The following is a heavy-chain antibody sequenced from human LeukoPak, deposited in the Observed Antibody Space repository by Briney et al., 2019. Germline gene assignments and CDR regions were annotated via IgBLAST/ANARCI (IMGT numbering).Heavy chain of an antibody. V-gene: IGHV3-30-3*01. D-gene: IGHD5-12*01. Sequence: PGRSLRLSCAASGFSFSTFAMHWVRQAPGKGLEWVATISYDGSDKYYADSVKGRFTISRDNSKNTLYLQMNSLRAGVTAVYYCARDFLDIVSTIRGAYFQHWGQGTLVTVSS. J-gene: IGHJ1*01. CDR2: ISYDGSDK. CDR1: GFSFSTFA. CDR3: ARDFLDIVSTIRGAYFQH.